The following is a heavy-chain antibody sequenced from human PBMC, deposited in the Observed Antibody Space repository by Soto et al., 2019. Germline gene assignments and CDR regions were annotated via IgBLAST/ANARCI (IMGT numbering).Heavy chain of an antibody. CDR2: ISDSGST. CDR3: ARDSTSWFPYYGIDV. V-gene: IGHV4-59*01. D-gene: IGHD6-13*01. CDR1: GGSIDYYR. Sequence: AETLSLTCSVSGGSIDYYRWSWIRQPPGKGLEWIGDISDSGSTNYNLSLRSRVTILVDTSKNQFSLKLNSVTAADTAVYYCARDSTSWFPYYGIDVWGQGTTVTVSS. J-gene: IGHJ6*02.